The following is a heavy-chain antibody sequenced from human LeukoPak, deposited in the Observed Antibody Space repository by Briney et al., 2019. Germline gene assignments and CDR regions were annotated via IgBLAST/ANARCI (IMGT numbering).Heavy chain of an antibody. D-gene: IGHD6-19*01. CDR2: IHTSGST. Sequence: SETLSLTCTVSGDSISSSYWGRIRQPAGKGLEWIGRIHTSGSTYYSPSLKSRVTMSVDTSTNQFSLELSSVTAADTAMYFCARVRLGRGLDYWGQGTLVTVSS. V-gene: IGHV4-4*07. J-gene: IGHJ4*02. CDR1: GDSISSSY. CDR3: ARVRLGRGLDY.